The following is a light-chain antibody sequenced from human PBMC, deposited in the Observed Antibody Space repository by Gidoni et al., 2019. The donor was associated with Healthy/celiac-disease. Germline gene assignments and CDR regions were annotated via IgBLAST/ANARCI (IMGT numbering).Light chain of an antibody. V-gene: IGLV2-14*01. CDR3: SSYTSSSTAAVV. Sequence: QSALTQPASVSGSPGQSITISCTGTSSDFGGYNYVSWYQQHPGKAPKLMIYDVSNRPSGVSNRFSGSKSGNTASLTISGLQAEDEADYYCSSYTSSSTAAVVFGGGTKLTVL. CDR2: DVS. J-gene: IGLJ2*01. CDR1: SSDFGGYNY.